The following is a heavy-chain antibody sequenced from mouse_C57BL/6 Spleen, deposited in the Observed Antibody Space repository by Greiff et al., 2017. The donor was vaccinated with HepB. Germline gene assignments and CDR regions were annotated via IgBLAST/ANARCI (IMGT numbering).Heavy chain of an antibody. CDR2: ISSGSSTI. J-gene: IGHJ4*01. V-gene: IGHV5-17*01. CDR1: GFTFSDYG. D-gene: IGHD1-1*01. Sequence: EVHLVESGGGLVKPGGSLKLSCAASGFTFSDYGMHWVRQAPEKGLEWVAYISSGSSTIYYADTVKGRFTISRDNAKNTLFLQMTSLRSEDTAMYYCARAYYYCSSWDAMDYWGQGTSVTVSS. CDR3: ARAYYYCSSWDAMDY.